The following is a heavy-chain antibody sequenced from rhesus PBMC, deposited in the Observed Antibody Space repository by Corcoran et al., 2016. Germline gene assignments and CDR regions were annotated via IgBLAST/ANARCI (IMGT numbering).Heavy chain of an antibody. D-gene: IGHD2-15*01. V-gene: IGHV4-65*01. CDR1: GGSTSSSNW. CDR3: ARHPVLYRGYFDY. J-gene: IGHJ4*01. CDR2: IYGGSGST. Sequence: QVQLQESGPGLVKPSETLSLTCAVPGGSTSSSNWWSWIRQSPGKGLELIGYIYGGSGSTSYNPSLKSRVTISTDTSKNQFSLKLSSVTAADTAVYYCARHPVLYRGYFDYWGQGVLVTVSS.